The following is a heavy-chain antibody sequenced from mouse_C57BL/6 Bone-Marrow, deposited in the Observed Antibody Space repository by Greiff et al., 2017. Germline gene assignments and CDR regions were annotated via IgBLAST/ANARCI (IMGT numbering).Heavy chain of an antibody. V-gene: IGHV5-9-1*02. CDR2: ISSGGDYI. CDR1: GFTFSSYA. CDR3: TRDYGSSYGYFDY. D-gene: IGHD1-1*01. J-gene: IGHJ2*01. Sequence: VMLVESGEGLVKPGGSLKLSCAASGFTFSSYAMSWVRQTPETRLVWVAYISSGGDYIYYADPVKGRFTISRDNARNTLYLQMSSLKSEDTAMYYCTRDYGSSYGYFDYWGQGTTLTGAS.